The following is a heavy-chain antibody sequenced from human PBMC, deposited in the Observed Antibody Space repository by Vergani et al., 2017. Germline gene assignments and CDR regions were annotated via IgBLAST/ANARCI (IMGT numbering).Heavy chain of an antibody. CDR2: IHHSGDT. D-gene: IGHD3-10*01. J-gene: IGHJ6*02. CDR1: DSSIMTDPY. Sequence: QVQLQESGPGLVKPSETLTLTCDVSDSSIMTDPYWGWFRQSPGKGLEWIGCIHHSGDTHYNSSLKSRVSISIVSSSKFSLSLTSVTAAAPATYYCAIHRGSGGVFPSSYFYGMDVWGHGTTVTVSS. V-gene: IGHV4-38-2*01. CDR3: AIHRGSGGVFPSSYFYGMDV.